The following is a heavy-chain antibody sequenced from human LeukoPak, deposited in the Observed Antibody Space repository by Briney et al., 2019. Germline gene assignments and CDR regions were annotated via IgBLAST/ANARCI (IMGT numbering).Heavy chain of an antibody. CDR1: GGSLSGYY. V-gene: IGHV4-34*01. CDR3: ASGSLGWLQLYY. J-gene: IGHJ4*02. CDR2: INYSGNT. Sequence: SETLSLTCAVYGGSLSGYYWTWIRQSPGKGLEWIGEINYSGNTNYNRSLKSRVTISADTSKNQFSLSLTSVTAADTAVYYCASGSLGWLQLYYWVQGTLVTVSS. D-gene: IGHD5-24*01.